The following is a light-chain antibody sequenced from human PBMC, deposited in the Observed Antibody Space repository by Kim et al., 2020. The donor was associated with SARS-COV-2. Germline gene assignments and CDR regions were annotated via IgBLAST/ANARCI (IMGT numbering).Light chain of an antibody. CDR2: DAS. CDR3: QQRSNWPPIT. Sequence: CPGERATLSCRASQSVSSYLAWYQQKPGQAPRLLIYDASNRATGIPARFSGSGSGTDFTLTISSLEPEDFAVYYCQQRSNWPPITFVQGTRLEIK. CDR1: QSVSSY. V-gene: IGKV3-11*01. J-gene: IGKJ5*01.